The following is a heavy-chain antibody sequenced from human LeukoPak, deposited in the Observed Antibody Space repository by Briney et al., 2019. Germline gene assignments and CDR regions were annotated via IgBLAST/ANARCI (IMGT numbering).Heavy chain of an antibody. CDR1: GYTFTTYP. J-gene: IGHJ5*02. CDR2: INTDTGNP. V-gene: IGHV7-4-1*02. Sequence: ASVKVSCKASGYTFTTYPMNWVRQAPGQGLEWMGWINTDTGNPTYAQGFTGRFVFSLDTSVSTAYLQISSLKADDTAVYYCARDPYTSSSWYRGRANNWFDPWGQGTLVTVSS. CDR3: ARDPYTSSSWYRGRANNWFDP. D-gene: IGHD6-13*01.